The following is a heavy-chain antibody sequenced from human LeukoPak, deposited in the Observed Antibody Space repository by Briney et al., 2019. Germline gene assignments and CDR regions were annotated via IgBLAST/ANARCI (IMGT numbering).Heavy chain of an antibody. V-gene: IGHV1-8*01. CDR2: MNPNSGNT. D-gene: IGHD3-10*01. CDR3: AREDRRITMVRGVQNWFDP. J-gene: IGHJ5*02. CDR1: GYTFTSYD. Sequence: ASVKVPCKASGYTFTSYDINWVRQATGQGLEWMGWMNPNSGNTGYAQKFQGRVTMTRNTSISTAYMELSSLRSEDTAVYYCAREDRRITMVRGVQNWFDPWGQGTLVTVSS.